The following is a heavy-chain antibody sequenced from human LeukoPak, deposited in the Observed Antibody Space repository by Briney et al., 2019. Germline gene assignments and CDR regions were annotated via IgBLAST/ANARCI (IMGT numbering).Heavy chain of an antibody. CDR3: AKEGIEIFGVVTNERYFDY. Sequence: GGSLRLSCAASGFTFSSYAMSWVRQAPGKGLEWVSAISGSGGSTYYADSVKGRFTISRDNSKDTLYLQMNSLRAEDTAVYYCAKEGIEIFGVVTNERYFDYWGQGTLVTVSS. CDR2: ISGSGGST. J-gene: IGHJ4*02. CDR1: GFTFSSYA. D-gene: IGHD3-3*01. V-gene: IGHV3-23*01.